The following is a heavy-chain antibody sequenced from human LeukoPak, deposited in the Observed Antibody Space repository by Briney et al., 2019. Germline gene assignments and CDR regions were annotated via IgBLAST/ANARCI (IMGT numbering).Heavy chain of an antibody. CDR3: ARAELEGYYYGSGSSPYDY. J-gene: IGHJ4*02. Sequence: ASVKVSCKASGYTFTDNYMHWVRQAPGQGLEWMGWINPYSGGTDYAQKFQGRVTMTRDTSISTAYMELRSLRSDDTAVYYCARAELEGYYYGSGSSPYDYWGQGTLVTVSS. CDR2: INPYSGGT. D-gene: IGHD3-10*01. V-gene: IGHV1-2*02. CDR1: GYTFTDNY.